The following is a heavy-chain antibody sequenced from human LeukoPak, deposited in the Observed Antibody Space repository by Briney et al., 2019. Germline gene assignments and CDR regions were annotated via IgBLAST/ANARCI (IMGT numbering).Heavy chain of an antibody. J-gene: IGHJ6*02. CDR2: INHSGST. CDR1: GGSFSGYY. CDR3: ARRHKLGVVPAAINYYYYGMDV. D-gene: IGHD2-2*01. Sequence: SETLSLTCAVYGGSFSGYYWSWIRQPPGKGLEWIGEINHSGSTNYNPSLKSRVTISVDTSKNQFSLKLSSVTAADTAVYYCARRHKLGVVPAAINYYYYGMDVWGQGTTVTVSS. V-gene: IGHV4-34*01.